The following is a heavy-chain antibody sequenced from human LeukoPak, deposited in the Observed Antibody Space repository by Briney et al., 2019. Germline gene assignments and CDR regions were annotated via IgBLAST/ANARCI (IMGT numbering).Heavy chain of an antibody. J-gene: IGHJ4*02. V-gene: IGHV4-59*08. CDR3: ARGGNYGDYDGYFDY. CDR2: IYYSGST. D-gene: IGHD4-17*01. CDR1: GGSISSYY. Sequence: SETLSLTCTVSGGSISSYYWSWIRQPPGKGLEWMGDIYYSGSTNYNPSLRSRVTISVDTSKNQFSLKLTSVTAADTAVYYCARGGNYGDYDGYFDYWGQGTLVTVSS.